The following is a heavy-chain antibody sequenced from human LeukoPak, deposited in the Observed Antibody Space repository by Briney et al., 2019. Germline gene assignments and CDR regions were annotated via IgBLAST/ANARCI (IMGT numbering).Heavy chain of an antibody. Sequence: PSETLSLTCTVSGGSISSYYWSWIRQPPGKGLERIGYIYYSGSTNYNPSLKSRVTISVDTSKNQFSLKLSSVTAADTAVYYCARGEELPTSLWFGELLPWFDPWGQGTLVTVSS. CDR3: ARGEELPTSLWFGELLPWFDP. CDR2: IYYSGST. CDR1: GGSISSYY. V-gene: IGHV4-59*01. D-gene: IGHD3-10*01. J-gene: IGHJ5*02.